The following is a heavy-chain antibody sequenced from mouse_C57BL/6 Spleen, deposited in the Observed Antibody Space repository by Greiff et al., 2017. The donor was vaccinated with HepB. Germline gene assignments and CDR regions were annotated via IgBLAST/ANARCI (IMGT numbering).Heavy chain of an antibody. D-gene: IGHD1-1*01. J-gene: IGHJ4*01. V-gene: IGHV7-1*01. CDR3: ARDADLFY. CDR2: SRNKANDYTT. Sequence: EVKLVESGGGLVQSGRSLRLSCATSGFTFSDFYMEWVRQAPGKGLEWIAASRNKANDYTTEYSASVKGRFIVSRDTSQSILYLQMNALRAEDTAIYYCARDADLFYWGQGTSVTVSS. CDR1: GFTFSDFY.